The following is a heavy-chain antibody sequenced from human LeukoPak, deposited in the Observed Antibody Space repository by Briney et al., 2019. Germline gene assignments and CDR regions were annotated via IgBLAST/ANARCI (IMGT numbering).Heavy chain of an antibody. V-gene: IGHV3-74*01. CDR2: IHNDGGDT. J-gene: IGHJ4*02. Sequence: PGGSLRLSCAASGFTFSTSWMHWVRQAPGKGLVWVSRIHNDGGDTNYADSVKGRFTISRDNAKNMLYLQMNSLRDEDTAVYYCASPARQSYFDYWGQGILVTVSS. CDR1: GFTFSTSW. CDR3: ASPARQSYFDY.